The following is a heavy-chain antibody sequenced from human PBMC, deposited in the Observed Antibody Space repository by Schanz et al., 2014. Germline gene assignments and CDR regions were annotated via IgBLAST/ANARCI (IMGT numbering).Heavy chain of an antibody. CDR1: GFTFSSYA. CDR3: ARKMKLGVYGGKGHDSLDI. CDR2: IYIGGNT. J-gene: IGHJ3*02. D-gene: IGHD4-17*01. V-gene: IGHV3-66*01. Sequence: VQLVESGGGVVQPGRSLRLSCAASGFTFSSYAMSWVRQAPGKGLEWVSFIYIGGNTYYADSVKGRFTISRDNSKNTVYIQMNSLRAEDTAVYYCARKMKLGVYGGKGHDSLDIWGQGTMVTVSS.